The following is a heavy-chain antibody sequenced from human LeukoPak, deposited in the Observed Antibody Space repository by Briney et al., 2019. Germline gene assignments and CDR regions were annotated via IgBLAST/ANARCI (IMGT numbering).Heavy chain of an antibody. Sequence: SETLSLTCTVSGGSTSSSSYYWGWIRQPPGKGLEWIGSIYYSGSTYYNPSLKSRVTISVDTSKNQFSLKLSSVTAADTAVYYCARLIRYYYGSGSENWGQGTLVTVSS. CDR2: IYYSGST. V-gene: IGHV4-39*01. CDR3: ARLIRYYYGSGSEN. D-gene: IGHD3-10*01. J-gene: IGHJ4*02. CDR1: GGSTSSSSYY.